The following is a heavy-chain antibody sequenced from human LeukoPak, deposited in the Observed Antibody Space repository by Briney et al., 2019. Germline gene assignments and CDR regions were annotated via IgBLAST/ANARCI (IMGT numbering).Heavy chain of an antibody. Sequence: KSNSDGGTTDFAAPVRGRFTISRDDSKDTLYPQMNSLKTDDTGVYYCSTDFMVETGKFWYFDLWGRGTLVTVSS. V-gene: IGHV3-15*01. D-gene: IGHD2-21*02. CDR3: STDFMVETGKFWYFDL. J-gene: IGHJ2*01. CDR2: KSNSDGGTT.